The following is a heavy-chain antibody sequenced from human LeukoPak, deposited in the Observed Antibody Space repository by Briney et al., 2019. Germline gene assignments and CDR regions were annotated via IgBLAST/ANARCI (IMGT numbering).Heavy chain of an antibody. CDR3: AKVLHETGTYYFDY. CDR2: ISGSGGST. Sequence: GGSLRLSCAASGFTFSSYGMHWVRQAPGKGLEWVSAISGSGGSTYYADSVKGRFTISRDNSKNTLYLQMNSLRAEDTAVYYCAKVLHETGTYYFDYWGQGTLVTVSS. D-gene: IGHD1-14*01. CDR1: GFTFSSYG. V-gene: IGHV3-23*01. J-gene: IGHJ4*02.